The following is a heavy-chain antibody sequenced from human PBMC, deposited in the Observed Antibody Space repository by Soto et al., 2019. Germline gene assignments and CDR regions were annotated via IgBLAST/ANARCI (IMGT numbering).Heavy chain of an antibody. V-gene: IGHV1-18*04. CDR2: ISIYNGNT. Sequence: GASVKVSCKASGDTFTSNGISWVRQAPGQGLEWLAWISIYNGNTQYAQKVQGRVTMTTDTSTNTAYMELRSLRSDDTAVYYWARAPGSSSRPLVFDYWGQGTLVTVSS. J-gene: IGHJ4*02. CDR3: ARAPGSSSRPLVFDY. CDR1: GDTFTSNG. D-gene: IGHD6-6*01.